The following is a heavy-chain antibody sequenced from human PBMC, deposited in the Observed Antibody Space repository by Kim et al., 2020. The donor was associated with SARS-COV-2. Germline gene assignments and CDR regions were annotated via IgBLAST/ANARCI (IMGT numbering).Heavy chain of an antibody. V-gene: IGHV3-15*01. J-gene: IGHJ3*01. Sequence: GGSLRLSCAASAFTLNNVWMNWVRQPPGKGLEWLGVIKNKPTGGTTHFAALVEGRFTISRDDSKNMLYLQINSLKTEDTAVYYCTTFNRQNAFDVWGLGT. CDR1: AFTLNNVW. CDR2: IKNKPTGGTT. CDR3: TTFNRQNAFDV.